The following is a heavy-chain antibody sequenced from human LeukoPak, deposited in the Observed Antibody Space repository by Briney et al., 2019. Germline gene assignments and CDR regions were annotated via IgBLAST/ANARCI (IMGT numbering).Heavy chain of an antibody. D-gene: IGHD6-13*01. J-gene: IGHJ6*04. V-gene: IGHV3-48*03. CDR3: ARDGGTAIYGMDV. Sequence: PGGSLRLSCAASGFTFSSYEMNWVRQAPGKGLEWVSYISSSGSTIYYADSVKGRFTISRDNAKNSLYLQMNSLRAEDTAVYYCARDGGTAIYGMDVWGKGTTVTVSS. CDR1: GFTFSSYE. CDR2: ISSSGSTI.